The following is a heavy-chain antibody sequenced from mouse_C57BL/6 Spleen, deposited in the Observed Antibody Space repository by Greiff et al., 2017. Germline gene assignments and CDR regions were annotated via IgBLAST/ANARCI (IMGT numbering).Heavy chain of an antibody. CDR1: GYTFTDYY. CDR3: ARTYYVSTCAMDY. CDR2: INPNNGGT. J-gene: IGHJ4*01. D-gene: IGHD1-1*01. Sequence: EVQLQQSGPELVKPGASVKISCKASGYTFTDYYMNWVKQSHGKSLEWIGDINPNNGGTSYNQKFKGKATLTVDKSSSTAYMELRSLTSEDSAVYYCARTYYVSTCAMDYWGQGTSVTVSS. V-gene: IGHV1-26*01.